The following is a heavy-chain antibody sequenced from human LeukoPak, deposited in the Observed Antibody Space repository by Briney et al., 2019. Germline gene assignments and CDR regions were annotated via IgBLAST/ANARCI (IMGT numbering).Heavy chain of an antibody. D-gene: IGHD2-2*02. CDR2: IKSKTAGGTT. J-gene: IGHJ4*02. CDR1: GCTFSNAW. Sequence: GGSLTLSCAASGCTFSNAWMSWVRQAPGKGLEWVGRIKSKTAGGTTAYAAPVKARFTITRNDPKNTLYPQMNSLKTEDTAVYYCTTEIVPAAIDYWGQGTLVTVSS. CDR3: TTEIVPAAIDY. V-gene: IGHV3-15*01.